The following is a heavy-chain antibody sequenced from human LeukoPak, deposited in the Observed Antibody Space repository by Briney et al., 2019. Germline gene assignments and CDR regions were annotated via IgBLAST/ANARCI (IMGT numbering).Heavy chain of an antibody. J-gene: IGHJ4*02. CDR3: ARAVGPYDF. CDR1: GFTFSSYG. CDR2: IWSDGSHK. Sequence: PGRSLRLSCAASGFTFSSYGMHWVRQAPGKGLEWVAVIWSDGSHKYYADSVKARFTISRDNSKNTLYLQMNSLRAEDTAVYYCARAVGPYDFWGQGTLVTVSS. V-gene: IGHV3-33*01. D-gene: IGHD3-10*01.